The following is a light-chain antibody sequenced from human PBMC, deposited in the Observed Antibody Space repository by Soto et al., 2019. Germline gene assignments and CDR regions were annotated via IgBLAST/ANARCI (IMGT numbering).Light chain of an antibody. Sequence: QSVLTQPASVSGSPGQSITISCTGTSSDVGAYNFVSWYQQYPGKAPKVVIFEVRTRPSGVSKRFSGSKSGDTASLTICGLQAEDEADYYCSSYTSSTTFVFGTGTKVTVL. CDR1: SSDVGAYNF. CDR3: SSYTSSTTFV. V-gene: IGLV2-14*01. CDR2: EVR. J-gene: IGLJ1*01.